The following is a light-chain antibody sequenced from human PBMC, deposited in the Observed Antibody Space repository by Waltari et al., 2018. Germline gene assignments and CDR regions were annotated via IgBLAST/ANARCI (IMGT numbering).Light chain of an antibody. V-gene: IGKV3-15*01. CDR1: QSVSSN. CDR3: QQYHNWPRT. CDR2: GAS. Sequence: EIVMTQSPATLYVSPGERATLSCRASQSVSSNVAWYQQKPGQAPRFLIYGASTRATGIPARVSGSGFGTEFTLTNSSLQSEDFAVYYCQQYHNWPRTFGQGTKVELK. J-gene: IGKJ1*01.